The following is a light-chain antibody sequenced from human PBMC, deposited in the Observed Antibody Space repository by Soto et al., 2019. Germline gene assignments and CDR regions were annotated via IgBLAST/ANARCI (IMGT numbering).Light chain of an antibody. J-gene: IGLJ1*01. CDR2: DVS. V-gene: IGLV2-11*01. Sequence: QSAVTPPRSVSGSPGLSVTISCTGTSSDVGGYNYVSWFQQHPGKAPKVMIYDVSKRPSGVPDRFSGSKSGNTASLTISGLQAEDEADYYCCSYAGTYIYVFGTGTKVTVL. CDR3: CSYAGTYIYV. CDR1: SSDVGGYNY.